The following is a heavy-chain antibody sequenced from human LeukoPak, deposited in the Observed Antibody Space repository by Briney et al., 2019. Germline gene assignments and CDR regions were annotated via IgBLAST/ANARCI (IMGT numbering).Heavy chain of an antibody. CDR3: ARDPTTVTKGFDV. CDR1: GASISSYY. J-gene: IGHJ3*01. D-gene: IGHD4-17*01. CDR2: ISSIGST. V-gene: IGHV4-59*01. Sequence: SETLSLTCTVSGASISSYYWTWIRHPPGKGLEWIGYISSIGSTNYNPSLKSRVTITVDTSKKQFSLKMTSVTAADTAVYYCARDPTTVTKGFDVWGQGTMVTVSS.